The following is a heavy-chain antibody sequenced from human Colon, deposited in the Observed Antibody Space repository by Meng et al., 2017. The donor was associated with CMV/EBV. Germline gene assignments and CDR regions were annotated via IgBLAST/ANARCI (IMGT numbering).Heavy chain of an antibody. CDR1: SFRAYY. CDR3: ARVGLRFLEWFTVEHWFDP. J-gene: IGHJ5*02. CDR2: INHSGST. D-gene: IGHD3-3*01. V-gene: IGHV4-34*01. Sequence: SFRAYYWSCIRQPPGKGLGWIGEINHSGSTNYNPSLKSRVTISVDTSKNQFSLKLSSVTAADTAVYYCARVGLRFLEWFTVEHWFDPWGQGTLVTVSS.